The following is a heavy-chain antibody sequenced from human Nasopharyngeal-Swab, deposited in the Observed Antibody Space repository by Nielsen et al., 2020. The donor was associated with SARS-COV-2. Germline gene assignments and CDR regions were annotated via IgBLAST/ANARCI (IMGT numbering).Heavy chain of an antibody. J-gene: IGHJ6*02. D-gene: IGHD3-10*01. CDR1: GFTFSSYS. Sequence: GGSLRLSCAASGFTFSSYSMNWVRQAPGKGLEWVSYISSSSSTIYYADSVKGRFTISRDNAKNSLYLQMNSLRAEDTAVYYCATGRWNYYYYYGMDVWGQGTTVTVSS. CDR2: ISSSSSTI. V-gene: IGHV3-48*04. CDR3: ATGRWNYYYYYGMDV.